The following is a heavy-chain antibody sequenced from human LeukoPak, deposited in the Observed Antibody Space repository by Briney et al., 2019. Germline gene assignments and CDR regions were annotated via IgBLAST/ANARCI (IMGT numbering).Heavy chain of an antibody. CDR1: GYTFTGYY. Sequence: EASVKVSCKASGYTFTGYYMHWVRQAPGQGLEWMGWMNPNSGNTGYAQKFQGRVTMTRNTSISTAYMELSSLRSEDTAVYYCARGDSGYEGKLDYWGQGTLVTVSS. CDR2: MNPNSGNT. V-gene: IGHV1-8*02. CDR3: ARGDSGYEGKLDY. J-gene: IGHJ4*02. D-gene: IGHD5-12*01.